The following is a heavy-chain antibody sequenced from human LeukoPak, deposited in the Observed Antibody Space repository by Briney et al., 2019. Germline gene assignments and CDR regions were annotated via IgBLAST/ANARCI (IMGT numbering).Heavy chain of an antibody. Sequence: SETLSLTCAVYGGSFSGYYWSWIRQPPGKGLEWIGEINHSGSTNYNPSLKSRVTISVDTSKNQFSLKLSSVTAADTAVYYCARARIVATIFYYGMDVWGQGTTVTVSS. CDR3: ARARIVATIFYYGMDV. CDR1: GGSFSGYY. D-gene: IGHD5-12*01. V-gene: IGHV4-34*01. CDR2: INHSGST. J-gene: IGHJ6*02.